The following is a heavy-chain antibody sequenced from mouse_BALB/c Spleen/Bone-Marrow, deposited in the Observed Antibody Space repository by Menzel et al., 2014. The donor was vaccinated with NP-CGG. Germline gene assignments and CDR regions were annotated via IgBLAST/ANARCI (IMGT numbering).Heavy chain of an antibody. CDR1: GYTFTSYW. V-gene: IGHV1-87*01. CDR2: IYPGDGDT. Sequence: QVQLQQPGAELARPGASVKLSCKASGYTFTSYWMQWVKQRPGQGLEWIGAIYPGDGDTRYTQKFKGKATLTADKSSSTAYMQLSSLASEDSAVYYCARRFPFDYWGQGTTLTVSS. CDR3: ARRFPFDY. J-gene: IGHJ2*01.